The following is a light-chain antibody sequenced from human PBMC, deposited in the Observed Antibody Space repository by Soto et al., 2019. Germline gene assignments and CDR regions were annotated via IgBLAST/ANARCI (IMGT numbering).Light chain of an antibody. V-gene: IGLV1-47*01. CDR1: NSNIGSNS. Sequence: QSVLTQPPSASGTPGQRVTMSCSGSNSNIGSNSVYWYQQLPGTAPKLLISRDNERPSGVPDRISGSKSGTSASLAISGLRSEDEADYYCAAWDDSLSGVVFGGGTQLTVL. CDR3: AAWDDSLSGVV. J-gene: IGLJ2*01. CDR2: RDN.